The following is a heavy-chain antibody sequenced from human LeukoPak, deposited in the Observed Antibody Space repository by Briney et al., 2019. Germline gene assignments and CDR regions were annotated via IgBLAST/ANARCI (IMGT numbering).Heavy chain of an antibody. CDR1: GGSISSYY. D-gene: IGHD3-10*01. J-gene: IGHJ3*02. Sequence: PSETLSLTCTVSGGSISSYYWSWIRQPPGKGLEWIGYIYYSGSTNCNPSLKSRVTISVDTSKNQFSLKLSSVTAADTAVYYCAFHTISAFDIWGQGTMVTVSS. V-gene: IGHV4-59*01. CDR2: IYYSGST. CDR3: AFHTISAFDI.